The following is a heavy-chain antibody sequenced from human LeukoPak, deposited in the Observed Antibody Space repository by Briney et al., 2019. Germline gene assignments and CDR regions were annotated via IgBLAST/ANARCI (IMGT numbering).Heavy chain of an antibody. CDR2: VDPEDGET. CDR3: ATDLKKTDVFDI. CDR1: GYTFTDYY. Sequence: ASVKVSCKVSGYTFTDYYMHWVQQAPGKGLEWMGLVDPEDGETIYAEKFQGRVTITADTSTDTAYMELSSLRSEDTAVYYCATDLKKTDVFDIWGQGTMVTVSS. J-gene: IGHJ3*02. V-gene: IGHV1-69-2*01.